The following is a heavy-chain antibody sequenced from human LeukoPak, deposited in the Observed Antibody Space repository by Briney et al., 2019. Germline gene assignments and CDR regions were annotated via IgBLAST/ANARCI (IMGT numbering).Heavy chain of an antibody. J-gene: IGHJ4*02. CDR2: IFPGDSYT. D-gene: IGHD6-13*01. Sequence: GESLKISCKGSGYSFTSYWIAWVRQMPGEGLEWMGIIFPGDSYTRYSPSFQGQGTISADKSISTAYLQWSSLKASDTAVYYCARLLKQHLELGFDYWGQGTLVTVSS. V-gene: IGHV5-51*01. CDR1: GYSFTSYW. CDR3: ARLLKQHLELGFDY.